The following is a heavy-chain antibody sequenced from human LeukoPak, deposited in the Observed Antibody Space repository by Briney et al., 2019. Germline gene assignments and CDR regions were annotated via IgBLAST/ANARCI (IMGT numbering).Heavy chain of an antibody. D-gene: IGHD1-26*01. Sequence: GGSLRLSCAASGFTFSSYEMNWVRQAPGKGLEWVSYISSSGSTIYYADSVKGRFTISRDNAKNSLYLQMNSLRAEDTAVYHCARDDVGATSNWGQGTLVTVSS. CDR1: GFTFSSYE. V-gene: IGHV3-48*03. CDR2: ISSSGSTI. CDR3: ARDDVGATSN. J-gene: IGHJ4*02.